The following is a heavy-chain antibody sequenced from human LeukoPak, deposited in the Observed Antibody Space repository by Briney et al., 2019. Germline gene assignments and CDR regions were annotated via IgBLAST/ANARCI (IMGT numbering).Heavy chain of an antibody. V-gene: IGHV3-30*02. CDR2: IRYDGSNK. Sequence: GGSLRLSCAASGFTFSSYGRHWVRQAPGKGLEWVAFIRYDGSNKYYADSVKGRFTISRDNSKNTLYLQMNSLRAEDTAVYYCAKDRCSSTSCYGDYWGQGTLVTVSS. CDR3: AKDRCSSTSCYGDY. J-gene: IGHJ4*02. D-gene: IGHD2-2*01. CDR1: GFTFSSYG.